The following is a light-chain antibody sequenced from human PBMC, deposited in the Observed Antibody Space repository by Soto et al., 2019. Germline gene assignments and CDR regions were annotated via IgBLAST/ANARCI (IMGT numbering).Light chain of an antibody. J-gene: IGKJ4*01. CDR2: GGT. CDR1: QRSGGW. CDR3: QRATSFPPVRA. Sequence: DIQITQSPSSVSASVGDRVTISCRASQRSGGWIAGFQKKPRQAPRALISGGTLLQSAVPSRFSGSDSGAELTLTISSLQPEDFAAYFCQRATSFPPVRAFGGGTKVEIK. V-gene: IGKV1-12*01.